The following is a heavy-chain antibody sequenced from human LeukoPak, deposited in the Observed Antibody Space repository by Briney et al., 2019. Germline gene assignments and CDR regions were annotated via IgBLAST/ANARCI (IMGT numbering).Heavy chain of an antibody. CDR1: GGSISSGY. J-gene: IGHJ3*02. Sequence: SETLSLTCTVSGGSISSGYWSWIRRPPRKGLEWIGYISYSDSTRYNPSLESRVTISVDTSKNQFSLKLSSVTAADAAVYYCARAPYSLIQLSLVGGVFDIWGQGTMVTVSS. CDR3: ARAPYSLIQLSLVGGVFDI. V-gene: IGHV4-59*08. D-gene: IGHD5-18*01. CDR2: ISYSDST.